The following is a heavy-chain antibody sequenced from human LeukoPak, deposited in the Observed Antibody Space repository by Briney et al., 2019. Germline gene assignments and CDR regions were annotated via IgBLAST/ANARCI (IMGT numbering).Heavy chain of an antibody. CDR2: IYYSGNT. V-gene: IGHV4-31*03. D-gene: IGHD3-16*02. CDR1: GGSISGYNY. J-gene: IGHJ6*03. CDR3: ARVPFKFGGLIRDYYYYIDV. Sequence: PSDTLSLTCTVSGGSISGYNYLSWIRQRPGKGLDGIDYIYYSGNTQYNPSLKSRVTISVDTSKNQFSLKLNSVTAADTDVYYCARVPFKFGGLIRDYYYYIDVWGKGTTVSVSS.